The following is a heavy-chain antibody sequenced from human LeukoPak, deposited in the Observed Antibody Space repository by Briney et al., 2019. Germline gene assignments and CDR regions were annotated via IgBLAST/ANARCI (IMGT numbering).Heavy chain of an antibody. Sequence: GSLRLSCAGSGFTFKNYWMSWVRQAPGKGLEWVANIKQDGSEKYYVDSVKGRFTISRDNAKNSLYLQMNSLRAEDTAVYYCVREARESGGFDYWGQGTLVAVSS. CDR3: VREARESGGFDY. J-gene: IGHJ4*02. D-gene: IGHD2-15*01. CDR2: IKQDGSEK. V-gene: IGHV3-7*01. CDR1: GFTFKNYW.